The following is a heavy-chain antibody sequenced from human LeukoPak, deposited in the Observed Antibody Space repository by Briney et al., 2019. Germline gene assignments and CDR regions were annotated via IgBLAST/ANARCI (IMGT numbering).Heavy chain of an antibody. CDR3: AKDRPRYCSGGSCYYFDY. CDR1: GFTFSSYS. D-gene: IGHD2-15*01. CDR2: ISSSSSYI. V-gene: IGHV3-21*01. J-gene: IGHJ4*02. Sequence: GGSLRLSCAASGFTFSSYSMNWVRQAPGKGLEWVSSISSSSSYIYYADSVKGRFTISRDNAKNSLYLQMNSLRAEDTAVYYCAKDRPRYCSGGSCYYFDYWGQGTLVTDSS.